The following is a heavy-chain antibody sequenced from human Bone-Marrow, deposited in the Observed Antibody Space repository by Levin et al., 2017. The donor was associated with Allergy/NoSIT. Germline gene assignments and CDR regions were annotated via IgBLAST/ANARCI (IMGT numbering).Heavy chain of an antibody. D-gene: IGHD6-13*01. CDR2: IFPDDSDT. V-gene: IGHV5-51*01. CDR1: GYRFSTYY. Sequence: KVSCKASGYRFSTYYIAWVRQVPGKGLEWMGLIFPDDSDTIYSPSFKGQVTISVDKSVNIAYLQWKSLKPSDTAIYYCARQAGYSSRRFDPWGRGTLVTVSS. CDR3: ARQAGYSSRRFDP. J-gene: IGHJ5*02.